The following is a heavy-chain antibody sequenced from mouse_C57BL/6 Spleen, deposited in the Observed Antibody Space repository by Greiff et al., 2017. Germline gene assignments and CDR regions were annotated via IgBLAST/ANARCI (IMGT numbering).Heavy chain of an antibody. V-gene: IGHV5-16*01. Sequence: EVHLVESEGGLVQPGSSMKLSCTASGFTFSDYYMAWVRQVPEKGLEWVANINYDGSSTYYLDSLKSRFIISRDNAKNILYLQMSSLKSEDTATYYCARDGYDVGYFDVWGTGTTVTVSS. CDR2: INYDGSST. CDR1: GFTFSDYY. J-gene: IGHJ1*03. CDR3: ARDGYDVGYFDV. D-gene: IGHD2-2*01.